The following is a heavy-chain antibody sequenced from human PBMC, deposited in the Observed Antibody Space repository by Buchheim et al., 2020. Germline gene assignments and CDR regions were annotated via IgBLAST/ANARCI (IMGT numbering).Heavy chain of an antibody. D-gene: IGHD3-3*01. V-gene: IGHV3-48*03. J-gene: IGHJ6*03. CDR2: ISSSGSTI. Sequence: EVQLVESGGGLVQPGGSLRLSCAASGFTFSSYEMNWVRQAPGKGLEWVSYISSSGSTIYYADSVKGRFTISRDNAKNSLYLQMNSLRAEVTAVYYCARDSHDFWREGYYYYYMDVWGKGTT. CDR1: GFTFSSYE. CDR3: ARDSHDFWREGYYYYYMDV.